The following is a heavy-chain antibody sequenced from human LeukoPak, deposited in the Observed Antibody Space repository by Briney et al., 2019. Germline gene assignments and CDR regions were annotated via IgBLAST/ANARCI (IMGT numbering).Heavy chain of an antibody. CDR3: AREANYLNRDSTSCYVGYYYGMNV. J-gene: IGHJ6*02. D-gene: IGHD2-2*01. Sequence: SQTLSLTCTVSGGSITSGDYYWSWIRQHPGKGLEWIGYIYYSGSTFYNPSLKSRVTISVDTSKNQFSLTLSSVTAADTAVYYCAREANYLNRDSTSCYVGYYYGMNVWGQGTTVTVSS. V-gene: IGHV4-31*03. CDR2: IYYSGST. CDR1: GGSITSGDYY.